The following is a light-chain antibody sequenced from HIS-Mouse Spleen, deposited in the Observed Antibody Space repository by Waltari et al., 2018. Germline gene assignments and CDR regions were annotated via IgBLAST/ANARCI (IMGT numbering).Light chain of an antibody. V-gene: IGLV3-19*01. CDR1: SVRSYN. J-gene: IGLJ2*01. Sequence: SSELTQDPAVSVALGQTVRITCQGDSVRSYNASWYQQTPGQAPVLVIYGTNNRPSGIPDRFSGSSSGNTASLTITGAQAEDEADYYCNSRDSSGNHVVFGGGTKLTVL. CDR3: NSRDSSGNHVV. CDR2: GTN.